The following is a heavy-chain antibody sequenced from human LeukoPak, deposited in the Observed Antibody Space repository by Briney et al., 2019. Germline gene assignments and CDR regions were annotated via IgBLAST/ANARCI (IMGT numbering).Heavy chain of an antibody. V-gene: IGHV1-18*04. CDR3: ARGPTGSSIAARLPDY. Sequence: ASVKVSCKASGYTFTGYYMHWVRQAPGQGLEWMGWISAYNGNTNYAQKLQGRVTMTTDTSTSTAYMELRSLRSDDTAAYYCARGPTGSSIAARLPDYWGQGTLVTVSS. D-gene: IGHD6-6*01. J-gene: IGHJ4*02. CDR2: ISAYNGNT. CDR1: GYTFTGYY.